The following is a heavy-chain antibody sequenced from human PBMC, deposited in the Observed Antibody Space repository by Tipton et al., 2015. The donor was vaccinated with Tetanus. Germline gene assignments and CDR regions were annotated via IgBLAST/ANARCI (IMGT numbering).Heavy chain of an antibody. CDR1: GYTFTSYD. V-gene: IGHV1-8*01. D-gene: IGHD5-18*01. Sequence: QLVQSGAEVKKPGASVKVSCKASGYTFTSYDINWVRQATGQGLEWMGWMNPNSGNTGYAQKFQGRVTMTTDTSTSTAYMEMRSLRSDDTAVYYCARRPLDTVTIEHWGQGTLVTVSS. CDR3: ARRPLDTVTIEH. J-gene: IGHJ4*02. CDR2: MNPNSGNT.